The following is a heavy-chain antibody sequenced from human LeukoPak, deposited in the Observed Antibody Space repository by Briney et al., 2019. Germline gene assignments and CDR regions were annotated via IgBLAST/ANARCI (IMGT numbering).Heavy chain of an antibody. V-gene: IGHV4-39*07. J-gene: IGHJ2*01. D-gene: IGHD5-12*01. Sequence: KPSETLSLTCTVSGGSISSSSYYWGWIRQPPGKGLEWIGSIYYSGSTYYNPSLKSRVTISVDTSKNQFSLKLSSVTAADTAVYYCARGARPTRWYFDLWGRGTLVTVSS. CDR3: ARGARPTRWYFDL. CDR2: IYYSGST. CDR1: GGSISSSSYY.